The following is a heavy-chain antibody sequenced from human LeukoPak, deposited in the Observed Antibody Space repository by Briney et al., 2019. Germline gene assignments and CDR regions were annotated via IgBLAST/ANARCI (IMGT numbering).Heavy chain of an antibody. V-gene: IGHV3-66*01. D-gene: IGHD2/OR15-2a*01. CDR1: RFTVSSNY. J-gene: IGHJ6*03. CDR2: IYSGGST. Sequence: GGSLRLSCAASRFTVSSNYMTWVRQAAGKGLEWVSVIYSGGSTYYADSVKGRFTISRDNSKNTLYLQMNSLRAEDTAVYYCAKDQHGNNYYYYYMDVWGKGTTVTISS. CDR3: AKDQHGNNYYYYYMDV.